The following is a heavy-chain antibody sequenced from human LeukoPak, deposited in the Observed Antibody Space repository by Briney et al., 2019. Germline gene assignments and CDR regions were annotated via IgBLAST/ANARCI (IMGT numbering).Heavy chain of an antibody. V-gene: IGHV4-34*01. J-gene: IGHJ4*02. CDR1: GGSFSGYY. CDR2: INHSGST. Sequence: NSSETLPLTCAVYGGSFSGYYWSWIRQPPGKGLEWIGEINHSGSTNYNPSLKSRVTISVDTSKNQFSLKLSSVTAADTAVYYCARGLGYSYGTLYWDYWGQGTLVTVSS. D-gene: IGHD5-18*01. CDR3: ARGLGYSYGTLYWDY.